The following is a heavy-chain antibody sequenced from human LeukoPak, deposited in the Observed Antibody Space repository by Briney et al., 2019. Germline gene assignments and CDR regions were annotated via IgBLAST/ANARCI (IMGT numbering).Heavy chain of an antibody. CDR2: ISWNSGSI. CDR3: AKGSRILTGPQFDP. Sequence: PGGSLRLSCEASGFTFSTNAMSWVRQAPGKGLEWVSGISWNSGSIGYADSVKGRFTISRDNAKNSLYLQMNSLRAEDTALYYCAKGSRILTGPQFDPWGQGTLVTVSS. D-gene: IGHD3-9*01. CDR1: GFTFSTNA. J-gene: IGHJ5*02. V-gene: IGHV3-9*01.